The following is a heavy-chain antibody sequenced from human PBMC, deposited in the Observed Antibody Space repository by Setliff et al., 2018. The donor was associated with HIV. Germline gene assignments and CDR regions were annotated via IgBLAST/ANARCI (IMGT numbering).Heavy chain of an antibody. CDR3: ARDVGGFTVFAVPRGGFDP. D-gene: IGHD3-3*01. CDR2: IYYTGRT. CDR1: GVSISDYY. J-gene: IGHJ5*02. Sequence: SETLSLTCTVSGVSISDYYWSWIRQAPGRGLEWIGYIYYTGRTNYNPSLKSRVTMSLDSSKKQFSLKLSSVTAADTAVYFCARDVGGFTVFAVPRGGFDPWGQGTLVTVS. V-gene: IGHV4-59*01.